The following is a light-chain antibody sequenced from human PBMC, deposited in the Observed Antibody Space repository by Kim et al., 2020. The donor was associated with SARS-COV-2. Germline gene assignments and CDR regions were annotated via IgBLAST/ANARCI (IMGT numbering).Light chain of an antibody. CDR1: QFISSW. Sequence: DIHMTQSPSTLSASVGDRVTITCRASQFISSWLAWYQQKPGKAPKLLIYKASSLESGVPSRFSGSGSGTEFTLTISSLQPDDFATYYCQQYNSYWTFGQGTKVEIK. CDR3: QQYNSYWT. J-gene: IGKJ1*01. CDR2: KAS. V-gene: IGKV1-5*03.